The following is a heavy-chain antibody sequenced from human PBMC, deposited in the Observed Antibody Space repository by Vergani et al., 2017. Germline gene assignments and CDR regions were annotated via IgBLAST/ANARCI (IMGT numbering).Heavy chain of an antibody. Sequence: QVQLVQSGAEVKKPGSSVKVSCKASGGTFSSYAISWVRQAPGKGLEWIGYIYYSGSTNYNPSLKSRVTISVDTSKNQFSLKLSSVTAADTAVYYCARVAEAVGASGDAFDIWGQGTMVTVSS. CDR1: GGTFSSYA. D-gene: IGHD1-26*01. CDR2: IYYSGST. CDR3: ARVAEAVGASGDAFDI. V-gene: IGHV4-59*12. J-gene: IGHJ3*02.